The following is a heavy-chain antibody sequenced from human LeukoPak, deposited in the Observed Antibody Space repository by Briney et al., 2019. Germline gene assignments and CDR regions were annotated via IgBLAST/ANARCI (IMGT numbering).Heavy chain of an antibody. Sequence: GGSLRLSCAASGFTFSSYGMNWVRQTPGKALEWVSAISGTGDSIYYADSVKGRFTISRDNSQNILYLQMNSLRAEDTALYYCAKDRSIGTYYTFDHWGQGTLVTVSS. CDR3: AKDRSIGTYYTFDH. V-gene: IGHV3-23*01. D-gene: IGHD1-26*01. CDR2: ISGTGDSI. J-gene: IGHJ4*02. CDR1: GFTFSSYG.